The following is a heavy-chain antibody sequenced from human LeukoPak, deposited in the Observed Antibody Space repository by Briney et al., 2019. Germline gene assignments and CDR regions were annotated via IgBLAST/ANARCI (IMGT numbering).Heavy chain of an antibody. CDR1: GYTFTGYY. J-gene: IGHJ4*02. Sequence: ASVKVSCKASGYTFTGYYMHWVRQAPGQGLEWMGWINPNSGGTNYAQKFQGRVTMTRDTSISTAYVELSRLRSDDTAVYYCARAPKEYSSSHFDYWGQGTLVTVSS. CDR3: ARAPKEYSSSHFDY. V-gene: IGHV1-2*02. D-gene: IGHD6-6*01. CDR2: INPNSGGT.